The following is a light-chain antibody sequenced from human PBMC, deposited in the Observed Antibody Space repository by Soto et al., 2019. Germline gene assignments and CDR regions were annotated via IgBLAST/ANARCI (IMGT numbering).Light chain of an antibody. CDR2: KND. J-gene: IGLJ2*01. V-gene: IGLV6-57*04. CDR3: QSYDSNSVV. CDR1: GGSIDSNH. Sequence: NFMLTQPHSVSESPGKTVTISCTRSGGSIDSNHVKWYQQRPGSAPTTVIYKNDQRPSGVPDRFSGSIDSSSNSASLTISGLKTEDEADFYCQSYDSNSVVFGGGTKVTVL.